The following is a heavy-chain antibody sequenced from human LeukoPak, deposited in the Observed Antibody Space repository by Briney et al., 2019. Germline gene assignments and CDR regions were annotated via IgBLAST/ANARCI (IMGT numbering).Heavy chain of an antibody. V-gene: IGHV3-48*03. D-gene: IGHD3-9*01. CDR3: ARVANITTFGMDV. Sequence: GGSLRLSCAASGFTFSSYEMNWVRQAPGKGLEWVSYITSSGTTKYYADSVKGRFTISRDNAKNSLYLQMNSLRAEDTAVYYCARVANITTFGMDVWGQGTTVTVSS. J-gene: IGHJ6*02. CDR2: ITSSGTTK. CDR1: GFTFSSYE.